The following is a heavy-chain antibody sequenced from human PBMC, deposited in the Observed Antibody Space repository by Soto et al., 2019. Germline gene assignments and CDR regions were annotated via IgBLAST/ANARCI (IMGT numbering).Heavy chain of an antibody. CDR2: ISSRSSTI. J-gene: IGHJ4*02. CDR3: ARAIAVGSTSLDY. V-gene: IGHV3-48*02. Sequence: EGSLRLSCAASGFSFSTYNMNWVRQAPGRGLEWVSYISSRSSTIYHADSVKGRFTISRDNAKNSLYLQMDSLRDEDTAVYFCARAIAVGSTSLDYWGLGTRVTVSS. CDR1: GFSFSTYN. D-gene: IGHD6-19*01.